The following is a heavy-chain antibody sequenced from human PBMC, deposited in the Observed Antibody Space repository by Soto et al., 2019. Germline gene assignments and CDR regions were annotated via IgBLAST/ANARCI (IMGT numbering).Heavy chain of an antibody. CDR2: INHSGST. Sequence: SETLSLTCAVYGGSFSGYYWSWIRQPPGKGLEWIGEINHSGSTNYNPSLKSRVTISVDTSKNQFSLKLSSVTAADTAVYYCARARQDDYIWGSYRSPAFDYWGQGTLVTVSS. V-gene: IGHV4-34*01. D-gene: IGHD3-16*02. J-gene: IGHJ4*02. CDR1: GGSFSGYY. CDR3: ARARQDDYIWGSYRSPAFDY.